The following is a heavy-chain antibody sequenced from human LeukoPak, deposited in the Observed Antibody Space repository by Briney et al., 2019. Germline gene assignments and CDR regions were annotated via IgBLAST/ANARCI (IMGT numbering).Heavy chain of an antibody. CDR3: AKDRVPGYSSPDAFDI. V-gene: IGHV3-21*04. D-gene: IGHD6-13*01. CDR1: GFTFSSYN. J-gene: IGHJ3*02. CDR2: ISSSSSYI. Sequence: PGGSLRPSCAASGFTFSSYNMNWVRQAPGRGLEWVSSISSSSSYIYYADSVKGRFTISRDNSKNTLYLQMNSLRAEDTAVYYCAKDRVPGYSSPDAFDIWGQGTMVTVSS.